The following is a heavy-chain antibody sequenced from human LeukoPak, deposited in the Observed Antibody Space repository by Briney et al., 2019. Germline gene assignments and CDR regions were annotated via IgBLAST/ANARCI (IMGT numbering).Heavy chain of an antibody. V-gene: IGHV4-34*01. D-gene: IGHD1-26*01. J-gene: IGHJ4*02. CDR3: AKSGGYGLIDY. Sequence: PSETLSLTCAVYGGSSSGYDWTWIRQPPGKGPEWIGDINHSGSTNYNPSLKSRVTISVDTSKNQFSLKLSSVTAADTAMYYCAKSGGYGLIDYWGQGTRVTVSS. CDR1: GGSSSGYD. CDR2: INHSGST.